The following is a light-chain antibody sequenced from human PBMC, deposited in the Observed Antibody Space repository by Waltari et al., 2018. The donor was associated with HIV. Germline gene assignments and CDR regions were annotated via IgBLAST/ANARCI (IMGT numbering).Light chain of an antibody. Sequence: DIVMTQSPDSLAVSLGERATINCKSSQRVLYSSNNKNYLAWYQQKPGQPPKLLIYWASTRESGVPDRFSGSGSVTDFTLTISSLQAEDVAVYYCQQYYSTLITFGQGTRLEIK. J-gene: IGKJ5*01. CDR1: QRVLYSSNNKNY. CDR3: QQYYSTLIT. V-gene: IGKV4-1*01. CDR2: WAS.